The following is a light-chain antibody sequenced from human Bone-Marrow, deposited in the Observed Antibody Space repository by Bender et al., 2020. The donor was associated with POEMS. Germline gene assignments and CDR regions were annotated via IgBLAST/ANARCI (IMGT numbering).Light chain of an antibody. CDR2: QDS. V-gene: IGLV3-1*01. CDR3: QAWDSTTAV. CDR1: ALPKQY. J-gene: IGLJ2*01. Sequence: YELTQPPSVSVSPGQTARITCSGDALPKQYSYWYQQKPGQSPVVVIHQDSKRSSGIPERFSGSNSGSTATLTISGTQAMDEADYYCQAWDSTTAVFGGGTKLTVL.